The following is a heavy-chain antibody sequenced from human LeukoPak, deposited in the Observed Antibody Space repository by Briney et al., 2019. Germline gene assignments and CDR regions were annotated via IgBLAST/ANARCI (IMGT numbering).Heavy chain of an antibody. J-gene: IGHJ4*02. CDR3: ARCERGSSWYIEYYFDY. V-gene: IGHV3-74*01. CDR1: GFTFSSYW. D-gene: IGHD6-13*01. Sequence: GGSLRLSCAASGFTFSSYWMHWVRQAPGKGLVWVSRINSDGSSTSYADSVKGRFTISRDNAKNSLYLQMNSLRAEDTAVYYCARCERGSSWYIEYYFDYWGQGTLVTVSS. CDR2: INSDGSST.